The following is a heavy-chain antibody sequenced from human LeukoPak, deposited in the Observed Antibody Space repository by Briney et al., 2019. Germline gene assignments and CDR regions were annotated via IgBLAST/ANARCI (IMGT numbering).Heavy chain of an antibody. D-gene: IGHD2-2*02. CDR3: ARTYCSSTSCYNKY. V-gene: IGHV3-53*01. J-gene: IGHJ4*02. Sequence: GGSLILSCAASGFTFSSYGMHWVRQAPGKGLEWVSVIYSGGSTYYADSVKGRFTISRDNSKNTLYLQMNSLRAEDTAVYYCARTYCSSTSCYNKYWGQGTLVTVSS. CDR1: GFTFSSYG. CDR2: IYSGGST.